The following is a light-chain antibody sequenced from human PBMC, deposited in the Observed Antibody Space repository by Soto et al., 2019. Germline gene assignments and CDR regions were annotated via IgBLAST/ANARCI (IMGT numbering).Light chain of an antibody. J-gene: IGKJ2*01. Sequence: EIVLTQSPGTLSLSPGERATLSCRASQSVSSSYLAWYQQKPGLAPRLLIYGASSRATGIPDRFSGSGSGADLTLTISRLEPEDFAVYYCQHYGGSPPVTFGQGTKLEIK. CDR2: GAS. V-gene: IGKV3-20*01. CDR1: QSVSSSY. CDR3: QHYGGSPPVT.